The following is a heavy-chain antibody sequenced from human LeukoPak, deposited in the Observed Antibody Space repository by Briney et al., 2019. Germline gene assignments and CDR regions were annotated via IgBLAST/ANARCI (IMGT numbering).Heavy chain of an antibody. CDR1: GFTFSIYS. CDR2: IGSDSGII. J-gene: IGHJ4*02. CDR3: ARNYSPFDY. D-gene: IGHD3-10*01. Sequence: PGGSLRLSCAASGFTFSIYSMNWVRQAPGKGLEWVSYIGSDSGIIYYAESVKGRFTISRDNAKNSLYLQMNSLRAEDTAVYYCARNYSPFDYWGQGTLVTVSS. V-gene: IGHV3-48*01.